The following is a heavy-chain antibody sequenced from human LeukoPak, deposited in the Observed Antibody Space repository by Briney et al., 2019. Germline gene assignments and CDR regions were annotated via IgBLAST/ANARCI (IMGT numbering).Heavy chain of an antibody. CDR3: ARGGSYYGCDY. D-gene: IGHD1-26*01. Sequence: SSETLSLTCTVSGYSISSGYYWGWSRQPPGKGLEWIGIIYHSGSTYYTPSLKSRVTISVDTSKNQFSLKLSSVTAAATAVYYCARGGSYYGCDYWGQGTLVTVSS. J-gene: IGHJ4*02. CDR1: GYSISSGYY. V-gene: IGHV4-38-2*02. CDR2: IYHSGST.